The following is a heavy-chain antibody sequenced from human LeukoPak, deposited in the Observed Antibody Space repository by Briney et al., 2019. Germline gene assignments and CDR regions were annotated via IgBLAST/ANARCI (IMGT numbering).Heavy chain of an antibody. Sequence: PSETLSLTCTVSGGSFSIYYWSWIRQPAGKGLEWIGRIYTSGSTNHIPSLKSRVTISLDTSRNQFSLKLNSVTAADTAVYYCAKSNGYGLVDSWGQGTMVTVSS. V-gene: IGHV4-4*07. J-gene: IGHJ3*01. D-gene: IGHD3-10*01. CDR1: GGSFSIYY. CDR2: IYTSGST. CDR3: AKSNGYGLVDS.